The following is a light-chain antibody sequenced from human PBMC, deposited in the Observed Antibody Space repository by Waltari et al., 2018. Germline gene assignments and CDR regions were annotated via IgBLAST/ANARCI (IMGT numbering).Light chain of an antibody. V-gene: IGKV3-15*01. CDR1: QNVGTS. CDR3: QQYEDWPRHS. J-gene: IGKJ4*01. CDR2: GAY. Sequence: EIVVTQSPATLSVSQGERVTISCRASQNVGTSLAWYQQKPGQTPRLLIFGAYSMASGVPARFSGSGSGTDFTRAISSRQSEDFAVYYCQQYEDWPRHSFGGGTKVQIE.